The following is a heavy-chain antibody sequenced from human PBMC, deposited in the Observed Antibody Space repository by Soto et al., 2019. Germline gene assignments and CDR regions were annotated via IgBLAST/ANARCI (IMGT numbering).Heavy chain of an antibody. Sequence: EVQLVESGGGLVKPGGSLRLSCAASGFTFSSYSMNWVRQAPGKGLEWVSSISSSSSYIYYADSVKGRFTISRDNAKNSLSLPMNSLRAEDTAVYYCASHGSGSYYNGIDYWGQGTLVTVSS. V-gene: IGHV3-21*01. J-gene: IGHJ4*02. CDR3: ASHGSGSYYNGIDY. CDR1: GFTFSSYS. CDR2: ISSSSSYI. D-gene: IGHD3-10*01.